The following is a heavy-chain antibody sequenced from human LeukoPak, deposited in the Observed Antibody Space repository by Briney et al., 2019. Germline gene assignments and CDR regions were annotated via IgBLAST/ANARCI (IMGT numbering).Heavy chain of an antibody. CDR1: GFTFSRYW. V-gene: IGHV3-7*04. CDR2: TKQDGSET. Sequence: PGGSLRLSCAASGFTFSRYWMSWVRQAPRKGLEWVANTKQDGSETYYVDSVKGRFTIFRDNAKNSLYLQMNSLRAEDTAIYYCTRVGYIDEGIDYWGQGTLVTVSS. CDR3: TRVGYIDEGIDY. D-gene: IGHD5-24*01. J-gene: IGHJ4*02.